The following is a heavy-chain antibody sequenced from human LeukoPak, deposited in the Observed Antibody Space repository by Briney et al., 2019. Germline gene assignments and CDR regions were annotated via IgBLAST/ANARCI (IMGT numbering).Heavy chain of an antibody. Sequence: SETLSLTCTVSGYSISSGYYWGWIRQPPGKGLEWIGSIYHSGSTYYNPSLKSRVTISVDTSKNQFSLKLSSVTAADTAVYYCARDLAAGTGDWGQGTLVTVSS. CDR2: IYHSGST. D-gene: IGHD6-13*01. CDR1: GYSISSGYY. CDR3: ARDLAAGTGD. J-gene: IGHJ4*02. V-gene: IGHV4-38-2*02.